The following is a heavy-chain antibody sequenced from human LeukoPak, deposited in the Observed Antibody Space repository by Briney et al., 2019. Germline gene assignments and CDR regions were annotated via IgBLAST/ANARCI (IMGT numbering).Heavy chain of an antibody. V-gene: IGHV1-69*01. CDR1: GGTFSSYA. D-gene: IGHD6-13*01. Sequence: SVKVSCKASGGTFSSYAISWVRQAPGQGLEWMGGIIPTFGTANYAQKFQGRVTITADESTSTAYMELSSLRSEDTAVYYCARDRRIIAAAGISDAFDIWGQGTMVTVSS. CDR2: IIPTFGTA. CDR3: ARDRRIIAAAGISDAFDI. J-gene: IGHJ3*02.